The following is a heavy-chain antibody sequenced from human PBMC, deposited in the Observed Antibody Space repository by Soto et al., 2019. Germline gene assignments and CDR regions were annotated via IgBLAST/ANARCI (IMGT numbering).Heavy chain of an antibody. D-gene: IGHD1-26*01. CDR2: IIPIFGTA. Sequence: GASVKVSCKASGGTFSSYAISWVRQAPGQGLEWMGGIIPIFGTANYAQKFQGRVTITADESTSTAYMELSSLRSEDTAVSYCASPRPSGSPHPWFDPWGQGTLVTVSS. CDR1: GGTFSSYA. CDR3: ASPRPSGSPHPWFDP. J-gene: IGHJ5*02. V-gene: IGHV1-69*13.